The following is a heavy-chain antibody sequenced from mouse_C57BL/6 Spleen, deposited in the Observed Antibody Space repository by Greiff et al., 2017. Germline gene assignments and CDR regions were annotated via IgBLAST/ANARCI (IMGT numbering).Heavy chain of an antibody. Sequence: EVKLVESGGGLVKPGGSLKLSCAASGFTFSDYGMHWVRQAPEKGLEWVAYISSGSSTIYYDNKVKGRFTISRDNAKNTLFLQMTRLRSEDTAMYYCARDYGCGYRAWFAYWGQGTLVTVSA. CDR1: GFTFSDYG. V-gene: IGHV5-17*01. CDR2: ISSGSSTI. CDR3: ARDYGCGYRAWFAY. J-gene: IGHJ3*01. D-gene: IGHD1-1*01.